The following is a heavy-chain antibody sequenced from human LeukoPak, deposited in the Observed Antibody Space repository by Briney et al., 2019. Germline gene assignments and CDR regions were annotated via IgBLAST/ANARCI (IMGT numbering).Heavy chain of an antibody. CDR2: ISSGGATI. CDR1: GFTFSDYY. Sequence: GGSLRLSCAASGFTFSDYYMSWVRQAPGKGLEWVSYISSGGATIKYAESVKGRFTISRDNSRDTLYLQVNSLRGDDTAIYYCARHRGYTYDYDSFDPWGQGTLVTVSS. J-gene: IGHJ5*02. D-gene: IGHD5-18*01. CDR3: ARHRGYTYDYDSFDP. V-gene: IGHV3-11*04.